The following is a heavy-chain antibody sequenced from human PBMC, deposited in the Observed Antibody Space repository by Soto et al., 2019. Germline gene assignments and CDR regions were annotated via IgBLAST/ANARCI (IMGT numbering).Heavy chain of an antibody. V-gene: IGHV3-33*01. J-gene: IGHJ3*02. Sequence: QVQLVESGGGVVQPGRSLRLSCAASGFTFSRYGMNWVRQAPGKGLEWVAGIGFDGNSKYYADSVKGRLTNSRDNSKSTLYVQMNSLRVEDTAVYYCARDRVSYSGYGEAFDMWGQGTRVTVSS. CDR3: ARDRVSYSGYGEAFDM. CDR1: GFTFSRYG. CDR2: IGFDGNSK. D-gene: IGHD5-12*01.